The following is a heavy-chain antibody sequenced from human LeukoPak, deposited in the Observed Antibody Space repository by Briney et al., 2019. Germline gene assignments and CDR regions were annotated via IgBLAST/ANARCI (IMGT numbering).Heavy chain of an antibody. Sequence: PSETLSLTCAVSGYSISSGYYWDWIRQPPGKGLEWIGYIYHSGITYYNPSLKSRVTISIDTSKNQFSLKLSSVTAADTAVYYCAGMTTVTTSVPDAFDIWGQGTMVTVSS. CDR2: IYHSGIT. CDR1: GYSISSGYY. D-gene: IGHD4-11*01. J-gene: IGHJ3*02. CDR3: AGMTTVTTSVPDAFDI. V-gene: IGHV4-38-2*01.